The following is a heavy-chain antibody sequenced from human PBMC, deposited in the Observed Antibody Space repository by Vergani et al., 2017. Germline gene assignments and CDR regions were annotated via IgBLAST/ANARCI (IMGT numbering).Heavy chain of an antibody. J-gene: IGHJ6*03. CDR2: INPNSGGT. Sequence: QVQLVQSGAEVKKPGASVKVSCKASGYTFTGYYMHWVRQAPGQGLEWMGWINPNSGGTNYAQKFQGWVTMTRDTSISTAYMELSRLRSDDTAVYYCARGGLVDHFDYYYYMDVWGKGTTVTVSS. V-gene: IGHV1-2*04. CDR1: GYTFTGYY. D-gene: IGHD2-8*02. CDR3: ARGGLVDHFDYYYYMDV.